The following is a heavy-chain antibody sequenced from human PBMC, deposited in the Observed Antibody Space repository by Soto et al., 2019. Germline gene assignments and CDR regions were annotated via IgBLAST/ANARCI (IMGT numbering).Heavy chain of an antibody. Sequence: GGSLRLSCAASGFTFRNYSISWVRQAPGKGLEWVSAISGDGGSTYYADSVTGRFTISRDNSKNTLYLEMNRLRAEDTAVYYCAITSGITVTGPDYWGQGNLVTVSS. CDR2: ISGDGGST. V-gene: IGHV3-23*01. CDR3: AITSGITVTGPDY. D-gene: IGHD6-19*01. CDR1: GFTFRNYS. J-gene: IGHJ4*02.